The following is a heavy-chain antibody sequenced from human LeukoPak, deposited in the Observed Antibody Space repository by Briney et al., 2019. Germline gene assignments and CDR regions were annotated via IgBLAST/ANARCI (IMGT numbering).Heavy chain of an antibody. J-gene: IGHJ4*02. CDR1: GFTFSSYS. D-gene: IGHD3-10*01. Sequence: GGSLRLSCAASGFTFSSYSMNWVRQAPGKGLEWVAVISYDGSNEYYADSVKGRFTISRDNSKNTLYLQMNSLRAEDTAVYYCARDSGESETYFDYWGQGTLVTVSS. CDR3: ARDSGESETYFDY. V-gene: IGHV3-30*03. CDR2: ISYDGSNE.